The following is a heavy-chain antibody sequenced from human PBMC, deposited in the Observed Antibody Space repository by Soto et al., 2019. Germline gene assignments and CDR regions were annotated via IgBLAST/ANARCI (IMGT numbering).Heavy chain of an antibody. CDR3: AREFAQAAANTGSFDN. Sequence: QVQLVQSGAKVQKPGSSVKVSCKASGGTFSSYAISWVRQAPGQGLEWLGGIIPIFGTANYAQKFQGRVTITADESTSTAYMDLSSLRSEDTAVYYCAREFAQAAANTGSFDNWGQGTLVTLSS. J-gene: IGHJ4*02. D-gene: IGHD6-13*01. CDR2: IIPIFGTA. V-gene: IGHV1-69*01. CDR1: GGTFSSYA.